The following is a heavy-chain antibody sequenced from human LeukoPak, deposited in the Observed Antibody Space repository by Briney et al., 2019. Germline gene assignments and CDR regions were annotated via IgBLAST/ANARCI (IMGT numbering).Heavy chain of an antibody. CDR2: IKQDGSEK. CDR1: GFTFSSNW. D-gene: IGHD2-2*01. Sequence: GGSLRLSCAASGFTFSSNWMSWVRQAQGNGLEWVANIKQDGSEKYYVDSVKGRFTISRDNAKNSLYLQMNSLRAEDTAVYYCAREGYCSSTSCYLDAFDIWGQGTMVTVSS. J-gene: IGHJ3*02. CDR3: AREGYCSSTSCYLDAFDI. V-gene: IGHV3-7*01.